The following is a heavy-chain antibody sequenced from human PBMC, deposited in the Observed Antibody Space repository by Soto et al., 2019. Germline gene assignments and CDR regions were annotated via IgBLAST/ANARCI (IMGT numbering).Heavy chain of an antibody. CDR3: AKDKGHPVIVATYFDD. J-gene: IGHJ4*02. D-gene: IGHD5-12*01. CDR2: ISGSGGST. Sequence: PGGSLRLSCAASGFTFSSYAMSWVRQAPGKGLEWVSAISGSGGSTYYADSVKGRFTISRDNSKNTLYLQMNSLRAEDTAVYYCAKDKGHPVIVATYFDDWGQGTLVTVSS. V-gene: IGHV3-23*01. CDR1: GFTFSSYA.